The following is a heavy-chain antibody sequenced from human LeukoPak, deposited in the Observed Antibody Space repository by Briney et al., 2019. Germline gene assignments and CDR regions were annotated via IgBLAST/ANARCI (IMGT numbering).Heavy chain of an antibody. CDR2: IKQDGSEQ. CDR1: GFTFSSYW. Sequence: GGSLRLSCAASGFTFSSYWMSWVRQAPGRGLEWVANIKQDGSEQYYVDSVKGRFTISRDNSKNTLYLQMNSLRAEDTAVYYCAKSRVGYDYWGQGTLVTVSS. V-gene: IGHV3-7*05. D-gene: IGHD5-12*01. CDR3: AKSRVGYDY. J-gene: IGHJ4*02.